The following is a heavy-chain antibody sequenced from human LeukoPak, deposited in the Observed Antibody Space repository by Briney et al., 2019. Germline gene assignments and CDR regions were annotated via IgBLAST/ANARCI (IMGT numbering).Heavy chain of an antibody. CDR1: GFISSDHW. Sequence: GGSLRLSCAASGFISSDHWMHWVRQAPGKGLVWLSRINNDGSSTIYADSVKGRFTFSRDNAENTLFLEMSSLRVEDTAVYYCVRERNNFWSGHHSIFDSWGQGTLVTVSS. CDR3: VRERNNFWSGHHSIFDS. V-gene: IGHV3-74*01. J-gene: IGHJ4*02. D-gene: IGHD3-3*01. CDR2: INNDGSST.